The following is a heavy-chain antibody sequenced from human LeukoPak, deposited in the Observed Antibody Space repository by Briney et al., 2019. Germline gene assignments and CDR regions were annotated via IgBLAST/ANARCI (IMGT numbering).Heavy chain of an antibody. CDR1: GGSFSGYY. J-gene: IGHJ4*02. CDR2: IDHSGST. Sequence: PSETLSLTCAVYGGSFSGYYWSWIRQPPGKGLEWIGEIDHSGSTNYNPYLKSRVTISVDTSKNQFSLKLSSVTAADTAVYYCTSGSYFYWGQGTLVTVSS. V-gene: IGHV4-34*01. D-gene: IGHD1-26*01. CDR3: TSGSYFY.